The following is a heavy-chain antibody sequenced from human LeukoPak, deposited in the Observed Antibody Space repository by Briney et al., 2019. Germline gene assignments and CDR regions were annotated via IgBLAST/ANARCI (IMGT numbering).Heavy chain of an antibody. CDR3: AGYGVLLNY. CDR2: IYYSGST. V-gene: IGHV4-59*01. CDR1: GGSISSYY. D-gene: IGHD4-17*01. Sequence: PSETLSLTCTVSGGSISSYYWSWIRQPPGKGLEWIGYIYYSGSTNYNPSLKSRVTISVDTSKNQFSLKLSSVAAADTAVYYCAGYGVLLNYWGQGTLVTVSS. J-gene: IGHJ4*02.